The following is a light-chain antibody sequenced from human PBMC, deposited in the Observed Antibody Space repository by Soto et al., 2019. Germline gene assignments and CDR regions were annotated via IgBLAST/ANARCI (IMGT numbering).Light chain of an antibody. J-gene: IGLJ3*02. CDR2: GSS. CDR1: SSNIGAGYD. CDR3: QSYDSSLSNWV. V-gene: IGLV1-40*01. Sequence: QSVLTQPPSVSGAPGQRVTISCTGSSSNIGAGYDVHWYQQLPGTAPKLLIYGSSNRPSGVPDRLSGSKSGTSASLAITGLQAEDEADYYCQSYDSSLSNWVFGGGTKVTVL.